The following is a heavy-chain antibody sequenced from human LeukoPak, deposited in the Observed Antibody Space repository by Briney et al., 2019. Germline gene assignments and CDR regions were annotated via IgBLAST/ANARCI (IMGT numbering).Heavy chain of an antibody. D-gene: IGHD5-18*01. CDR3: ARGYGRFDY. V-gene: IGHV4-59*12. Sequence: SETLSLTCTVSGGSISSYYWSWIRQPPGKGLEWIGYIYYSGSTNYNPSLKSRVTISVDTSKNQFSLKLSSVTAADTAVYYCARGYGRFDYWGQGTLVTVSS. J-gene: IGHJ4*02. CDR1: GGSISSYY. CDR2: IYYSGST.